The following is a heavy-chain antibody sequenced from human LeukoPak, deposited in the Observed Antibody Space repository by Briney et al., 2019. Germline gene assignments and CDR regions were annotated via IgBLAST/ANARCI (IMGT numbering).Heavy chain of an antibody. V-gene: IGHV3-66*02. CDR3: ARDIRDSSGYYYYFDN. CDR2: IYSGGST. Sequence: GGSLRLSCAASGFTVSSSYMSWVRQAPGKGLEWVSLIYSGGSTHYADSVKGRFAISRDTSKNTLYLQMNSLRAEDTALYYCARDIRDSSGYYYYFDNWGQGTLVTVSS. J-gene: IGHJ4*02. CDR1: GFTVSSSY. D-gene: IGHD3-22*01.